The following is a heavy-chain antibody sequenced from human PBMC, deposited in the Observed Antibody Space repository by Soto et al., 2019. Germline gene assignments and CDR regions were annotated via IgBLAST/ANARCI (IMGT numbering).Heavy chain of an antibody. CDR2: IRNKVNSYAT. J-gene: IGHJ2*01. CDR3: ARPSDSADYDWSFDL. Sequence: PGGSLRLSCAASGFIFSDSAIHWVRQASGKGLEWIGRIRNKVNSYATIYAASVKGRFTISRDDSENTAYLQMNSLKTEDTAVYYCARPSDSADYDWSFDLWGRGTLVTSPQ. CDR1: GFIFSDSA. D-gene: IGHD4-17*01. V-gene: IGHV3-73*01.